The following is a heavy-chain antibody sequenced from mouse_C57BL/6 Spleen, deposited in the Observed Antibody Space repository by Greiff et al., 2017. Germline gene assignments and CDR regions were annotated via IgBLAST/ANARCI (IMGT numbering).Heavy chain of an antibody. CDR3: ARDGNRYAMDY. D-gene: IGHD2-1*01. CDR1: GYAFSSSW. Sequence: QVQLQQSGPELVKPGASVKISCKASGYAFSSSWMNWVKQRPGKGLEWIGRIYPGDGDTNYNGKFKGKATLTADKSSSTAYMQLSSLTSEDSAVYFCARDGNRYAMDYWGQGTSVTVSS. V-gene: IGHV1-82*01. CDR2: IYPGDGDT. J-gene: IGHJ4*01.